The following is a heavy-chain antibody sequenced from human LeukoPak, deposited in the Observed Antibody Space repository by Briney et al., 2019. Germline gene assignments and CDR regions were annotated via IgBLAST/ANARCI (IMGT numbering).Heavy chain of an antibody. CDR3: ATNWALDLVDAFDI. Sequence: GGSLRLSCAASGFTFSSYAMHWVRQAPGKGLEWVAVISYDGSNKYYADSVKGRFTISRDNSKNTLYLQMNSLRAEDTAAYYCATNWALDLVDAFDIWGQGTMVPVSS. J-gene: IGHJ3*02. CDR2: ISYDGSNK. V-gene: IGHV3-30-3*01. D-gene: IGHD2-8*02. CDR1: GFTFSSYA.